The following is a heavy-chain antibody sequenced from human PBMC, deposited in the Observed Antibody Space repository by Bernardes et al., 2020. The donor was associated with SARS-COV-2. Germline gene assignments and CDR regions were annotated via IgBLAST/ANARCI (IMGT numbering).Heavy chain of an antibody. D-gene: IGHD1-26*01. CDR2: MNPNSGNT. CDR1: GYTFTNYD. CDR3: ARDKSGSRIGGWFDP. V-gene: IGHV1-8*01. J-gene: IGHJ5*02. Sequence: ASVKVSCKASGYTFTNYDIIWVRQATGHGPEWMGWMNPNSGNTGYAQKFQGRLTMTRNTSITTVYMELSSLRSEDTAVYDCARDKSGSRIGGWFDPWGKGTLVTVSS.